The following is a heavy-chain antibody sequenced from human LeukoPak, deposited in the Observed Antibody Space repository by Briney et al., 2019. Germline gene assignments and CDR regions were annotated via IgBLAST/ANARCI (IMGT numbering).Heavy chain of an antibody. Sequence: GASVKVSCKASGYTFTSYGISWVRQAPGQGLEWMGWISAYNGNTNYAQKLQGRVTMTTDTSTSTAYMELRSLRSEDTAVYYCARSHGFTQRDYYMDVWGKGTTVTVSS. CDR3: ARSHGFTQRDYYMDV. CDR1: GYTFTSYG. V-gene: IGHV1-18*01. CDR2: ISAYNGNT. D-gene: IGHD1-1*01. J-gene: IGHJ6*03.